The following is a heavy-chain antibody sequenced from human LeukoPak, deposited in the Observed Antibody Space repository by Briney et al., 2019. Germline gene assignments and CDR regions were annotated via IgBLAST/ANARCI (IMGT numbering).Heavy chain of an antibody. Sequence: PGGSLRLSCAASGFTFSSYSMNWVRQAPGKGLEWVSSISSSSSSYIYYADSVKGRFTISRDNAKNSLYLQMNSLRAEDTAVYYCARGSHRRCSGGSCSGFDPWGQGTLVTVSS. J-gene: IGHJ5*02. CDR3: ARGSHRRCSGGSCSGFDP. CDR1: GFTFSSYS. D-gene: IGHD2-15*01. CDR2: ISSSSSSYI. V-gene: IGHV3-21*01.